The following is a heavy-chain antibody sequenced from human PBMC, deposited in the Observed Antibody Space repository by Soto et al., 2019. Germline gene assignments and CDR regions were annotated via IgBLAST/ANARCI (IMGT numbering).Heavy chain of an antibody. CDR3: ARWSYLDY. CDR1: GGSITNYY. Sequence: SETLSLTCTVSGGSITNYYWSWTRQPPGKGLEWIGYIYYSGSNSYNPSLKSRVTISVETPKNQFSLKLTSVTAADTAVYYCARWSYLDYWGQGTRVTVSS. J-gene: IGHJ4*02. CDR2: IYYSGSN. D-gene: IGHD3-3*01. V-gene: IGHV4-59*01.